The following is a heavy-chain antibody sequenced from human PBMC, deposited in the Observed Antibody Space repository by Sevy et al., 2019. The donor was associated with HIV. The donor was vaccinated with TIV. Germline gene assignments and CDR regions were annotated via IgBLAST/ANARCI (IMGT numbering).Heavy chain of an antibody. V-gene: IGHV3-7*01. J-gene: IGHJ6*04. CDR1: GLTFSSYW. Sequence: GGSLRLSCAASGLTFSSYWINWVRQAPGKGLGWVANIKGDGSDKSYVGSVKGGFTISRDNAQNSLYLEMNSLRAEDTAVYYCARWDVWGKGTTVTVSS. CDR3: ARWDV. CDR2: IKGDGSDK.